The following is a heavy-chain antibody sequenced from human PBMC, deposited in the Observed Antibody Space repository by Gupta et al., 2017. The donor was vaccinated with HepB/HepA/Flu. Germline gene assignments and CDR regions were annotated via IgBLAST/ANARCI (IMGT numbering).Heavy chain of an antibody. Sequence: DVQLLESGGGLVQPGGSLRLSCAAYDFPFKNYAMTWFRQAPGKGLAWVSIIRDNADTTHYADSVIGRFTSSRDNSKNNLYLQMNSRRGEDTAIYFCAKSVRTCIPETLTFDVWCQGTMVTVSS. CDR1: DFPFKNYA. CDR3: AKSVRTCIPETLTFDV. J-gene: IGHJ3*01. D-gene: IGHD1-1*01. CDR2: IRDNADTT. V-gene: IGHV3-23*01.